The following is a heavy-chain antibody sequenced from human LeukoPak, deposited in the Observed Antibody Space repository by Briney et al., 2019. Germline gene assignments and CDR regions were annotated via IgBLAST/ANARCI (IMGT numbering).Heavy chain of an antibody. CDR1: GGSISSGSYY. Sequence: SETLSLTCTVSGGSISSGSYYWSWIRQPAGKGLEWIGRIYTSGSTNYNPSLKSRVTISVDTSKNQFSLKLSSVTAADTAVYYCARHWAYYCSSSRCEDYWGQGTLVTVSS. CDR2: IYTSGST. D-gene: IGHD2-2*01. V-gene: IGHV4-61*02. J-gene: IGHJ4*02. CDR3: ARHWAYYCSSSRCEDY.